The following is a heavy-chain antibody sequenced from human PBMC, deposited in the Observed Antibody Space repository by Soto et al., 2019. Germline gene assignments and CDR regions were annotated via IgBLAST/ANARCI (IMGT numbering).Heavy chain of an antibody. CDR1: GGSISSSY. CDR3: AREGHYYDSSGYWRLFDY. Sequence: SETLSLTSTVSGGSISSSYWSWIRQPPGKGLEWIGYIYYSGSTNYNPSLKSRVTISVDTSKNQFSLKLSSVTAADTAVYYCAREGHYYDSSGYWRLFDYWGQGTLVTVS. D-gene: IGHD3-22*01. CDR2: IYYSGST. V-gene: IGHV4-59*01. J-gene: IGHJ4*02.